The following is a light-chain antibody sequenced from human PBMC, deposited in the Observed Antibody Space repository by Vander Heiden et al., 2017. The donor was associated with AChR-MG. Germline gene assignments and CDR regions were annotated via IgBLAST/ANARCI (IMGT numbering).Light chain of an antibody. CDR3: QSYNRSLSGLVV. V-gene: IGLV1-40*01. Sequence: QSLLTQPPPVSGAPGQRVTISCTGSSSNIWANYAVHWYQQLPGAAPKLLIYRNSNRPSGVPVRFSGSKSGTSASLAITGLQAEDEAEYYCQSYNRSLSGLVVFGGGTKLTVL. CDR2: RNS. CDR1: SSNIWANYA. J-gene: IGLJ2*01.